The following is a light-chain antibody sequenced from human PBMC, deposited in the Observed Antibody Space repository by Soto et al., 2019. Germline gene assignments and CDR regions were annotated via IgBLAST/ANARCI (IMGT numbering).Light chain of an antibody. V-gene: IGKV3-20*01. Sequence: EIVLTQSPGTLSLSPGERATLSCRASQSVSSSYLAWYQQKPGQAPRLLIYGAYSRATGIQDRFSGTGSGTDFTLTIRRLEPEDFAVFYCKQYANSPLTFGGGTKVDIK. CDR1: QSVSSSY. CDR2: GAY. CDR3: KQYANSPLT. J-gene: IGKJ4*01.